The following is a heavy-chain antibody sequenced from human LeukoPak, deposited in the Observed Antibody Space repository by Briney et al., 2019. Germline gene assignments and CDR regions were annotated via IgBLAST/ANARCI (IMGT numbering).Heavy chain of an antibody. Sequence: GSLSLSCAVSGFTISSYDMHWVRQAPGKGMEWVSAIRTAGDPYNPGSVKGRFTISRENAKNSLYLQMNSLRAGDTAVYYCARADSSGWYFDYWGQGTLVTVSS. CDR1: GFTISSYD. V-gene: IGHV3-13*04. J-gene: IGHJ4*02. D-gene: IGHD6-19*01. CDR2: IRTAGDP. CDR3: ARADSSGWYFDY.